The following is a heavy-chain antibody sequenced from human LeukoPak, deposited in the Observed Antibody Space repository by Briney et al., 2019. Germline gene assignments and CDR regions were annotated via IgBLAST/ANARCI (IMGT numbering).Heavy chain of an antibody. V-gene: IGHV1-46*01. D-gene: IGHD3-16*02. J-gene: IGHJ4*02. Sequence: GASVKVSCKASEYSFTSYYMHWVRQAPGQGLEWMGIINPSGGSTSFAQKFQGRVTMTRDTSTTTVYMELSGLRSEDTAVYYCARDIPYEVSFGGLTVMGSFVLDYWGQGTLVTVSS. CDR2: INPSGGST. CDR1: EYSFTSYY. CDR3: ARDIPYEVSFGGLTVMGSFVLDY.